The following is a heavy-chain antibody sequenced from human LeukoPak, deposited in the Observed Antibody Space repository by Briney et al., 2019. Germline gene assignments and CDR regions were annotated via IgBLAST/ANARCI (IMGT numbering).Heavy chain of an antibody. D-gene: IGHD3-22*01. Sequence: PSETLSLTCAVYGGSFSGYYWSWIRQPPGKGLEWIGEINHSGSTNYNPSLKSQVTISVDTSKNQFSLKLSSVTAADTAVYYCARMRRPANYYYDSSGYGHFDYWGQGTLVTVSS. CDR1: GGSFSGYY. J-gene: IGHJ4*02. CDR2: INHSGST. V-gene: IGHV4-34*01. CDR3: ARMRRPANYYYDSSGYGHFDY.